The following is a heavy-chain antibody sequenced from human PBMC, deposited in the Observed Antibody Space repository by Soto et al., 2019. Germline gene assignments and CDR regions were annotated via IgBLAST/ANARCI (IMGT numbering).Heavy chain of an antibody. J-gene: IGHJ4*02. CDR3: ARGQYSSGGGYFDY. D-gene: IGHD6-19*01. V-gene: IGHV3-48*03. CDR2: ISSSGSTI. Sequence: EVQLVESGGGLVQPGGSLRLSCAASGFTFSSYEMNWVRQAPGKGLEWVSYISSSGSTIYYADSVKGRFTISRDNAKKSRYLQMNSLRAEDRAVYYWARGQYSSGGGYFDYWGQETLVTVSS. CDR1: GFTFSSYE.